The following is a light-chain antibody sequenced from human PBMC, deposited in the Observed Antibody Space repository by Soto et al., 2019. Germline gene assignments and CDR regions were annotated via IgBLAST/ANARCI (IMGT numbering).Light chain of an antibody. J-gene: IGKJ4*01. CDR1: QSISNY. CDR3: QQSYSAPLT. CDR2: GAS. V-gene: IGKV1-39*01. Sequence: DIQMTQSPPSLSASVGDRVTITCRASQSISNYLNWYQQKVGKAPQLLIYGASNLQSGVPARFSGSGSGTDFTLTISDLQPEDFATFHCQQSYSAPLTFGGGTKVDIK.